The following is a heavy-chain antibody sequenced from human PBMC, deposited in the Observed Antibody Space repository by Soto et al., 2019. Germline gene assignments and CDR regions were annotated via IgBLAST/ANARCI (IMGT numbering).Heavy chain of an antibody. D-gene: IGHD3-10*01. CDR3: AIDITMVRGFFFNGWDF. CDR1: RGTFSSYT. J-gene: IGHJ6*04. CDR2: IIPILGIA. Sequence: QVQLVQSGAEVKKPGSSVKVSCKASRGTFSSYTISWVRQAPGQGIEWMGRIIPILGIANYAQKFQGRVTITADKSTSIAYMELSRRRCEDTSVYYCAIDITMVRGFFFNGWDFWGKGTPVTVAS. V-gene: IGHV1-69*08.